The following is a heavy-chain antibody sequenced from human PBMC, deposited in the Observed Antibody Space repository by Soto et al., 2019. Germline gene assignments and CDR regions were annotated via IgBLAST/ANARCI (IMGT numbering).Heavy chain of an antibody. CDR1: GGSISSYY. CDR2: IYYSGST. J-gene: IGHJ4*02. V-gene: IGHV4-59*01. Sequence: PSETLSLTCTVSGGSISSYYWSWIRQPPGKGLEWIGYIYYSGSTNYNPSLKSRDTISVDTSKNQLSLKLSSVTAADTAVYYCAREGRGGYSYGFFDYWGQGTLVTVSS. CDR3: AREGRGGYSYGFFDY. D-gene: IGHD5-18*01.